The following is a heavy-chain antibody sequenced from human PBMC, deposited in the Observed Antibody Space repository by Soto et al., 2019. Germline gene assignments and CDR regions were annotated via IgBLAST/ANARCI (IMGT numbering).Heavy chain of an antibody. CDR1: GYTFTSYG. Sequence: ASVKVSCKASGYTFTSYGISWVRQAPGQGLEWMGWISAYNGNTNYAQKLQGRVTMTTDTSTSTAYMELRSLRSDDTAVYYCARGVSGGYRPFYYHYYMDFWGKGTTVIVSS. CDR3: ARGVSGGYRPFYYHYYMDF. CDR2: ISAYNGNT. J-gene: IGHJ6*03. V-gene: IGHV1-18*01. D-gene: IGHD2-8*01.